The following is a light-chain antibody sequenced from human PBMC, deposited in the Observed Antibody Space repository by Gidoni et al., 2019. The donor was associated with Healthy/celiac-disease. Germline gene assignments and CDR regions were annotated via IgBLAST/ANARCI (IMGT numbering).Light chain of an antibody. J-gene: IGKJ1*01. Sequence: ELVLTQSPGTLSLSPGGRATLSCRASQSVSSSYLAWYQQKPGQAPRLLIYGASSRATGIPYRFSGSGSGTDFTLTISRLEPEDFAVYYCQQYGSSPPWTFGQGTKVEIK. CDR1: QSVSSSY. V-gene: IGKV3-20*01. CDR3: QQYGSSPPWT. CDR2: GAS.